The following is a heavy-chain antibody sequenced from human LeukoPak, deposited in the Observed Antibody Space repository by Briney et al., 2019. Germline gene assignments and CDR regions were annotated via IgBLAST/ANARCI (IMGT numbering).Heavy chain of an antibody. CDR1: GGSISSYY. CDR3: AREWGSSGFDY. D-gene: IGHD6-6*01. J-gene: IGHJ4*02. V-gene: IGHV4-59*01. Sequence: PSETLSLTCTVSGGSISSYYWSWIRQPPGKGLEWIGYIYYSGSTNYNPSLKSRVTISEDTSKNQFSLKLSSVTAADTAVYYCAREWGSSGFDYWGQGTLVTVSS. CDR2: IYYSGST.